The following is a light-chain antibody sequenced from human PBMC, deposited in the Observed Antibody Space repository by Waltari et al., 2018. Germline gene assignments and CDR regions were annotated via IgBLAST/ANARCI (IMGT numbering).Light chain of an antibody. Sequence: QSALTQPASVSGSPGQSITISCTGTSSDVGSYNLVSWYQQHPGKAPKLMIYEDSKGPSGVSNRFSGSNSGNTASLTISGLLAEDEADYYCCSYAGSSTVVFGGGTKLTVL. CDR2: EDS. CDR3: CSYAGSSTVV. CDR1: SSDVGSYNL. V-gene: IGLV2-23*01. J-gene: IGLJ2*01.